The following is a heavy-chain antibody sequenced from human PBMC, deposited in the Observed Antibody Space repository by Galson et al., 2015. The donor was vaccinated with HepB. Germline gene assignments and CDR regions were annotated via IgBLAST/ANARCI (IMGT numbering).Heavy chain of an antibody. Sequence: SLRLSCAASGFTFSSYWMSWVRQAPGKGLEWVANIKQDGSEKYYVDSVKGRFTISRDNAKNSLYLQMNSLRAEDTAVYYCARDLEAVAGKSYYGMDVWGQGTTVTVSS. CDR3: ARDLEAVAGKSYYGMDV. D-gene: IGHD6-19*01. CDR2: IKQDGSEK. J-gene: IGHJ6*02. CDR1: GFTFSSYW. V-gene: IGHV3-7*03.